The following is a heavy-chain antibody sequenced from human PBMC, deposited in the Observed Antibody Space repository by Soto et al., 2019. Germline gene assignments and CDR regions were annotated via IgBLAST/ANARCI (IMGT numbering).Heavy chain of an antibody. CDR3: ARGGSSSSYYYYGMDV. CDR2: IGTAGDT. J-gene: IGHJ6*02. CDR1: GFTFSSYD. D-gene: IGHD6-13*01. V-gene: IGHV3-13*04. Sequence: EVQLVESGGGLVQPGGSLRLSCAASGFTFSSYDMHWVRQATGKGLEWVSAIGTAGDTYYPGSVKGRFTISRENAKNSLYLQMNSLRAGDTAVYYCARGGSSSSYYYYGMDVWGQGTTVTVSS.